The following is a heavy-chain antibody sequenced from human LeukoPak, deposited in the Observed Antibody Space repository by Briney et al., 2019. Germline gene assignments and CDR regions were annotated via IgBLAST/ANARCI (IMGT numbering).Heavy chain of an antibody. Sequence: GGSLRLSCAASGFTFSSYDMHWVRQATGKGLEWVSAIGTAGDTYYPGSVKGRFTISRENAKNSLYLQMNSLRAGDTAVYYCARAIRSTSLRYYFDYWGQGALSPSPQ. CDR1: GFTFSSYD. J-gene: IGHJ4*02. CDR3: ARAIRSTSLRYYFDY. CDR2: IGTAGDT. V-gene: IGHV3-13*01. D-gene: IGHD2-2*01.